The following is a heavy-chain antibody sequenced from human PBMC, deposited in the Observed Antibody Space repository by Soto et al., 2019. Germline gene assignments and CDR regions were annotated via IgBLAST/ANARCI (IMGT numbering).Heavy chain of an antibody. CDR1: GYTFTNFG. CDR2: INPNSGGT. D-gene: IGHD3-10*01. CDR3: ARGIWVRGIIGFNWFDP. J-gene: IGHJ5*02. V-gene: IGHV1-2*06. Sequence: ASVKVSCKASGYTFTNFGISWVRQAPGQGLGWMGRINPNSGGTNYAQKFQGRVTMTRDTSISTAYTELSSLRSEDTATYYCARGIWVRGIIGFNWFDPWGQGTLVTVSS.